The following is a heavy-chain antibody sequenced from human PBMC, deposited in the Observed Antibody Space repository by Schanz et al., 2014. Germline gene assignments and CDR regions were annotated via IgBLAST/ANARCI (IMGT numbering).Heavy chain of an antibody. CDR3: TRLRRADPNGFDV. V-gene: IGHV1-69*02. J-gene: IGHJ6*02. Sequence: QVQLVHSGPEVKKPGSSVKVSCPAFGDTFSKYNIMWVRQVPGQGLEWLGRIMPLRGIGNNAWKFQDRLTTTADKSMNITYMEWSSLGAEDTADYYGTRLRRADPNGFDVWGQGTTVTVS. CDR1: GDTFSKYN. D-gene: IGHD6-19*01. CDR2: IMPLRGIG.